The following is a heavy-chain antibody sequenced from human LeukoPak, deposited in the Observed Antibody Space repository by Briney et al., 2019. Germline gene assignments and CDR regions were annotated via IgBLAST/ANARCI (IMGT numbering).Heavy chain of an antibody. D-gene: IGHD3-22*01. CDR3: AKAVDSSGYYYFDY. CDR2: ISGSGGST. CDR1: GFTFSGYV. V-gene: IGHV3-23*01. Sequence: PGGSLRLSCAASGFTFSGYVMTWVRQPPGKGLQWVADISGSGGSTYYADSVKGRFSISRDNSKNTLYLQLDSLRAEDTAVYYCAKAVDSSGYYYFDYWGQGTLVTVSS. J-gene: IGHJ4*02.